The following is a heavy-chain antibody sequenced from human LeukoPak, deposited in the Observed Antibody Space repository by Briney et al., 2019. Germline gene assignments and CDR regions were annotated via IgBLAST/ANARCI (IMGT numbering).Heavy chain of an antibody. CDR1: GFTFSSYW. J-gene: IGHJ4*02. CDR2: IKQGGSEK. CDR3: ARDHRAYYYDSSGYYFDY. Sequence: GGSLRLSCAASGFTFSSYWMSWVRQAPGKGLEWVANIKQGGSEKYYVDSVKGRFTISRDNAKNSLYLQMNSLRAEDTAVYYCARDHRAYYYDSSGYYFDYWGQGTLVTVSS. V-gene: IGHV3-7*01. D-gene: IGHD3-22*01.